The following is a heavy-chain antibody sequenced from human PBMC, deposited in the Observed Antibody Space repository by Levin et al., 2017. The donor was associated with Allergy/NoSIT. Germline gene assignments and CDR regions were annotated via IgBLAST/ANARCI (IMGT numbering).Heavy chain of an antibody. D-gene: IGHD3-22*01. CDR3: ARFARPAGVYDSSDSFYL. J-gene: IGHJ3*01. V-gene: IGHV3-23*01. Sequence: ASVKVSCAASGFTFGNYAMSWVRQAPGKGLEWVAGFRDTRYTNYADSVNGRFTISRDNYRNMFYLQMNSLRAEDTALYYCARFARPAGVYDSSDSFYLWGQGTMVTVSS. CDR1: GFTFGNYA. CDR2: FRDTRYT.